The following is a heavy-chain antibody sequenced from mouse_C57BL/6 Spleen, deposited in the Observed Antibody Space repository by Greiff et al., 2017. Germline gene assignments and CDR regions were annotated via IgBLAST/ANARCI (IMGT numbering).Heavy chain of an antibody. J-gene: IGHJ2*01. CDR2: ISYDGSN. CDR3: ARTDGSSAY. CDR1: GYSITSGYY. D-gene: IGHD1-1*01. V-gene: IGHV3-6*01. Sequence: EVQVVESGPGLVKPSQSLSLTCSVTGYSITSGYYWNWIRQFPGNKLEWMGYISYDGSNNYNPSLKNRISITRDTSKNQFFLKLNSVTTEDTATYYCARTDGSSAYWGQGTTLTVSS.